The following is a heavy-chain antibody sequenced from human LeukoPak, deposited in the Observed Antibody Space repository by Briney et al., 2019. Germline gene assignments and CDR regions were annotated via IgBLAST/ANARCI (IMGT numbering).Heavy chain of an antibody. CDR2: ISSSGSTI. V-gene: IGHV3-11*04. CDR3: ARDLYSSFRLHYFDF. J-gene: IGHJ4*02. CDR1: GFTFSDYY. Sequence: GGSLRLSCAASGFTFSDYYMSWIRQAPGKGLEWVSYISSSGSTIYYADSVKGRFTISRDNAKNSLYLQMNSLRAEDTAVYYCARDLYSSFRLHYFDFWGQGTLVSVSS. D-gene: IGHD6-6*01.